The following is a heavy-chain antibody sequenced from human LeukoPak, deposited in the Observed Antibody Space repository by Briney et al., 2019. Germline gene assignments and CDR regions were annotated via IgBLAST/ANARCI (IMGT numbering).Heavy chain of an antibody. D-gene: IGHD3-22*01. CDR1: GGSMTNLY. V-gene: IGHV4-59*01. J-gene: IGHJ6*02. CDR3: AKGGSANFYYGDV. Sequence: SETLSLTCSVSGGSMTNLYWTWIRQPPGKGLEWIGDIYDSGSTRYNTSLESRVTISVDTSKNQFSLKLSSVTAADTAVYYCAKGGSANFYYGDVWGQGTTVTVSS. CDR2: IYDSGST.